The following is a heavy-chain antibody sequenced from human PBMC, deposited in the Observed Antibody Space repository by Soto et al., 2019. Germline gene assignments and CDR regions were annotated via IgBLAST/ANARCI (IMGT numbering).Heavy chain of an antibody. V-gene: IGHV1-69*06. Sequence: QVLLVQSGAEVKKPGSSVKISCKASGGTFSSNTINWVRQAAGQGLEWMGGIIPLFGTANYAEKFQGRVTITADKSTNTEYMELSSLRSEDTAVYYCASKAACGGDCYAFDSWGQGTLVTVSS. D-gene: IGHD2-21*02. CDR2: IIPLFGTA. CDR3: ASKAACGGDCYAFDS. CDR1: GGTFSSNT. J-gene: IGHJ4*02.